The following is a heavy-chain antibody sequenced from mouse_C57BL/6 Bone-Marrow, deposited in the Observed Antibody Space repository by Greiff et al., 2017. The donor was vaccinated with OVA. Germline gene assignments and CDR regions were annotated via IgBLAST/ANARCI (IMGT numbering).Heavy chain of an antibody. V-gene: IGHV5-12*01. CDR1: GFTFSDYY. CDR2: ISTGGGST. CDR3: ARPAYYSNYDAMDY. J-gene: IGHJ4*01. D-gene: IGHD2-5*01. Sequence: EVHLVESGGGLVQPGGSLKLSCAASGFTFSDYYMYWVRQTPEKRLEWVAYISTGGGSTYYPETVKGRSTISRDNAKNTLYLQMSRLKSEDTAMDDCARPAYYSNYDAMDYWGQGTSVTVSS.